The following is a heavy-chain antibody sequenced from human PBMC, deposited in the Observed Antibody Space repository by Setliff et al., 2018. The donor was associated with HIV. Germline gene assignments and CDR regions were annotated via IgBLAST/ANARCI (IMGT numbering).Heavy chain of an antibody. D-gene: IGHD2-2*01. CDR1: GSIVTDYG. CDR2: IIESGGT. V-gene: IGHV3-23*01. Sequence: PGGSLRLSCAASGSIVTDYGMTWVRQAPGKGLEWVSAIIESGGTFYTDSVKGRFTISRDNSKNTLYLQMNSLRAEDTAVYYCAKVTSFWFEDYWGQGTLVTVSS. CDR3: AKVTSFWFEDY. J-gene: IGHJ4*02.